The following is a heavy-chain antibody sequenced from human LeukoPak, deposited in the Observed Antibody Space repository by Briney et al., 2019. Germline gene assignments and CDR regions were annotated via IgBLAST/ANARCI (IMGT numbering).Heavy chain of an antibody. D-gene: IGHD6-19*01. CDR1: GGSISSYY. Sequence: PSETLSLTCTDSGGSISSYYWSWIRQPPGKGLEWIGYIYYSGSTNYNPSLKSRVTISVDTSKNQFSLKLSSVTAADTAVYYCARSWAVAGDYFDYWGQGTLVTVSS. CDR2: IYYSGST. CDR3: ARSWAVAGDYFDY. J-gene: IGHJ4*02. V-gene: IGHV4-59*01.